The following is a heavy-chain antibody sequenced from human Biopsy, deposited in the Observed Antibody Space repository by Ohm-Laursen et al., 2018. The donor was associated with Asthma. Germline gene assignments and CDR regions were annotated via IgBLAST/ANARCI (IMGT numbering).Heavy chain of an antibody. Sequence: SETLSLTCTVSGGSMSSSSYYWGWIRQPPGKGLEWMGSISYTGSAYHNPSLKSRVTISVDTSKNHFSLKLSSVTAADTAVYYCARHWDWRSFFDYWGQGTPVTVSS. CDR3: ARHWDWRSFFDY. CDR1: GGSMSSSSYY. D-gene: IGHD3/OR15-3a*01. J-gene: IGHJ4*02. CDR2: ISYTGSA. V-gene: IGHV4-39*01.